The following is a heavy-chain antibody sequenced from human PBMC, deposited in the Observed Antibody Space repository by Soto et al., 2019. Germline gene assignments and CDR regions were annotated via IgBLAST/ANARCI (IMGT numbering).Heavy chain of an antibody. Sequence: QVQLQQWGAGLLKPSETLSLTCAVYGGSFSGYYWSWIRQPPGKGLEWIGEINHSGSTNYNPSLKSRATISVDTSKNQFSLKLSSVTAADTAVYYCARGQRGGPFDYWGQGTLVTVSS. V-gene: IGHV4-34*01. CDR2: INHSGST. D-gene: IGHD1-1*01. CDR1: GGSFSGYY. CDR3: ARGQRGGPFDY. J-gene: IGHJ4*02.